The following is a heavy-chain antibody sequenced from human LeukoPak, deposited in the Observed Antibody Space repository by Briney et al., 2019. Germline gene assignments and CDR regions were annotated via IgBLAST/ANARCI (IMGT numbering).Heavy chain of an antibody. Sequence: SETLSLTCTVSGGSVNSYYWSWIRQPPGKGLEWIGYIYYSGTTNYNPSLKSRVTISVDSSKNQFSLKLSSVTAADTAAYYCARDVGFDWGQGTLVTVSS. J-gene: IGHJ4*02. CDR2: IYYSGTT. CDR3: ARDVGFD. D-gene: IGHD6-25*01. CDR1: GGSVNSYY. V-gene: IGHV4-59*02.